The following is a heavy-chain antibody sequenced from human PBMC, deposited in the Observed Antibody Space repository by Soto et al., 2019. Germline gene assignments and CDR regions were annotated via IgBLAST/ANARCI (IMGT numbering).Heavy chain of an antibody. CDR2: IIASGDST. J-gene: IGHJ4*02. CDR3: AKESTPHVGYCFNGVCYNDY. CDR1: RFTFNSYA. D-gene: IGHD2-8*01. Sequence: GGSLRLSCAASRFTFNSYAMSWVRQAPGKGLEWVSVIIASGDSTFYVDSVKGRFNISRDNSKNTLYLQMSSLRVEDTAVYYCAKESTPHVGYCFNGVCYNDYWGQGTLVTV. V-gene: IGHV3-23*01.